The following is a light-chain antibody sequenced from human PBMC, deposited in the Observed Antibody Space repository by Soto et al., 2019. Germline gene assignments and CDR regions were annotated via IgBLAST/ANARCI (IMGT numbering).Light chain of an antibody. CDR3: QQYNNWPLG. CDR2: GAS. V-gene: IGKV3-15*01. CDR1: QSVSSN. J-gene: IGKJ5*01. Sequence: EIVMTQSPATLSVSPGERATLSCRASQSVSSNLAWYQQKPGQGPRLLIYGASTRATGIPARFSGSGSGTEFTLTISSLQSEDFAVYYCQQYNNWPLGFGQGTRLEIK.